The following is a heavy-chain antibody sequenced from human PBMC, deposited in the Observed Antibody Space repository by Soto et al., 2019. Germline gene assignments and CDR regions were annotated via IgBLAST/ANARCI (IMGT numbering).Heavy chain of an antibody. CDR1: GFSFSTFW. V-gene: IGHV3-7*02. CDR2: INQDGSEK. J-gene: IGHJ5*02. D-gene: IGHD2-15*01. CDR3: LRGGSPRST. Sequence: EVQLVESGGGLVQPGGSLRLSCATSGFSFSTFWLNWVRQAPGRGLEWVANINQDGSEKYYVDSVKGRFTISRDNAPNSMYLQMNSLRAQDTAVYYCLRGGSPRSTWGQGPLVTVSS.